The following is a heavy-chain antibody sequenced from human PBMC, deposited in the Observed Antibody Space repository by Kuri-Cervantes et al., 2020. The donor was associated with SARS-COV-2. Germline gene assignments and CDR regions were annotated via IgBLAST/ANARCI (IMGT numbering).Heavy chain of an antibody. D-gene: IGHD6-19*01. CDR3: ARDLRLGNSLDY. J-gene: IGHJ4*02. CDR2: ISSSGTTI. Sequence: GESLKISCAASGFTFSDYYITWIRQAPGKGLEWVSYISSSGTTIYYADSVQGRFIISRDNAESSVYLQMNSLRAEDTAVYYCARDLRLGNSLDYWGQGTLVTDSS. CDR1: GFTFSDYY. V-gene: IGHV3-11*04.